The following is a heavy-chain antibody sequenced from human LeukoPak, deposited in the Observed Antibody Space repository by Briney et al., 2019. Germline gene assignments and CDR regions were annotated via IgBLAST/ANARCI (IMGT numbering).Heavy chain of an antibody. CDR3: ARVSEAVAGHDAFDI. CDR1: GGSISSYY. J-gene: IGHJ3*02. V-gene: IGHV4-59*08. D-gene: IGHD6-19*01. Sequence: SQTLSLTCIVSGGSISSYYWSWIRQPPGKGLEWIGYIYYSGSTNYNPSLKSRVTISVDTSKNQFSLKLSSVTAADTAVYYCARVSEAVAGHDAFDIWGQGTMVTVSS. CDR2: IYYSGST.